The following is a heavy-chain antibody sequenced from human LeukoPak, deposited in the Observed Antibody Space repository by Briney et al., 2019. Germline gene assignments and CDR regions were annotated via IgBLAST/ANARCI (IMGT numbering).Heavy chain of an antibody. CDR1: GFTFRKYA. CDR3: AKLAGYSPTQGNFDY. CDR2: ISVSGGNT. V-gene: IGHV3-23*01. Sequence: SGGSLRLSCAACGFTFRKYAMKGVRQAPGKGVEWVSGISVSGGNTYYADYGKGRFTISRDNDKNTLYLEMNSLRGDDRAIYYCAKLAGYSPTQGNFDYWGQGTLVTVSS. J-gene: IGHJ4*02. D-gene: IGHD5-18*01.